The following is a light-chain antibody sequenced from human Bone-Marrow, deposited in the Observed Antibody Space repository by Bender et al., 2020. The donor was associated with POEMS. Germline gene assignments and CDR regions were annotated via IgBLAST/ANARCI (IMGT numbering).Light chain of an antibody. V-gene: IGLV1-47*02. CDR1: SSTFGNSD. Sequence: QSVLTQPPSASGTPGQRATISCSGSSSTFGNSDVFWYQQLPGTAPKLLIYTNNQRPSGVPDRFSGSKSGTSASLAISGLRSEDEADYYCAAWIDSLGAWVFGGGTKLTVL. J-gene: IGLJ3*02. CDR2: TNN. CDR3: AAWIDSLGAWV.